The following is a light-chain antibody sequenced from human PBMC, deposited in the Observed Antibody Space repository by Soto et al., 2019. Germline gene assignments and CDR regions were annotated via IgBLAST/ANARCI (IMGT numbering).Light chain of an antibody. V-gene: IGKV3-20*01. CDR1: QTISSNN. CDR3: QQYGSWT. CDR2: GTS. J-gene: IGKJ1*01. Sequence: EIVLTQSPGTLSVSPGERATLSCRASQTISSNNLAWYQQKPGQAPSLLIYGTSSRATGIPDRFSGSGSGTDFTLTISRLEPEDSAIYYCQQYGSWTFSQGTKVEI.